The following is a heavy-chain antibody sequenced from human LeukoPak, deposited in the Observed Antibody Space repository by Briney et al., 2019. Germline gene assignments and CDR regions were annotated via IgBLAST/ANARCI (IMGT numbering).Heavy chain of an antibody. V-gene: IGHV3-33*01. D-gene: IGHD4-17*01. CDR1: GFTFSRFA. CDR2: IWYNGSNK. Sequence: GRSLRLSCAASGFTFSRFAMHGVRQAPGKGLEWVADIWYNGSNKYYAESVKGRFTISRDNSRNTLYLQMNSLRAEDTAVYYCSRGGYGDYNNWFDPWGQGTLVIVSS. J-gene: IGHJ5*02. CDR3: SRGGYGDYNNWFDP.